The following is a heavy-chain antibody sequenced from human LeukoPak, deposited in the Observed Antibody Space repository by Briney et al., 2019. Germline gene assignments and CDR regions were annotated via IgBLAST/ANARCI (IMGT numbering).Heavy chain of an antibody. V-gene: IGHV3-73*01. CDR1: RFTFSGSA. D-gene: IGHD1-26*01. CDR2: IDKKDKGYATAT. J-gene: IGHJ5*02. Sequence: GGSLKLSCAASRFTFSGSAIHWVRQSSGKGLEWGGQIDKKDKGYATATAYAASVKGRFTISRDDSINTAYLQMKSLKTEDTALYYCTRDSGTYNWFDPWGQGTLVTVSS. CDR3: TRDSGTYNWFDP.